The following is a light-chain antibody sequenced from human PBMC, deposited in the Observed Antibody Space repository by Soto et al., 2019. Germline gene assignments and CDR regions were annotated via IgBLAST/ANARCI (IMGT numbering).Light chain of an antibody. J-gene: IGKJ1*01. CDR2: GAS. CDR3: QQYHNWPPWT. CDR1: QSVNSN. V-gene: IGKV3D-15*01. Sequence: EIVMTQSPATLSVPPGESATLSCRASQSVNSNLAWYQQMPGQAPRLLIYGASTRATGIPARFSGSGSGTEFTLTISSLQSEDFAVYYCQQYHNWPPWTFGQGTKVDIK.